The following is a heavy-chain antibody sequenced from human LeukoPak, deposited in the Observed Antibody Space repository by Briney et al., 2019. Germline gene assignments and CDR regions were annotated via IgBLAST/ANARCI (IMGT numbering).Heavy chain of an antibody. CDR2: TSYDGSNK. J-gene: IGHJ4*02. D-gene: IGHD3-10*01. Sequence: GGSLRLSCAASEFTFSHYAMHWVRQAQGKGLEREAVTSYDGSNKHYADSVKGRFTISRDNSKNTLYLQMNSLRAEDTAFYYCAKDHGSGSYYNLPDYWGQGTLVTVSS. CDR3: AKDHGSGSYYNLPDY. V-gene: IGHV3-30-3*01. CDR1: EFTFSHYA.